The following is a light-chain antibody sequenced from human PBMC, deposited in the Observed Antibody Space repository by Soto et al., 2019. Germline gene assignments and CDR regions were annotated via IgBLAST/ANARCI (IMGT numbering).Light chain of an antibody. CDR2: GAS. CDR1: HSVSSR. Sequence: DIVMTQSPSTLSVSPGERATLSCRASHSVSSRLAWYQQKPGQAPRLLIYGASTRATGLPARFSGSGSGTEFTLTISSLQSEDFAVYYCQHYTNCPLTFGGGTKVEIK. V-gene: IGKV3-15*01. J-gene: IGKJ4*01. CDR3: QHYTNCPLT.